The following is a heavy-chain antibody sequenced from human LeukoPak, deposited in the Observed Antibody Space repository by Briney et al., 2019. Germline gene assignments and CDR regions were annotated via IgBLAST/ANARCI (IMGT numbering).Heavy chain of an antibody. V-gene: IGHV1-2*06. CDR2: INPNSGGT. CDR1: GYTFTGYY. D-gene: IGHD6-13*01. Sequence: ASVKVSCKASGYTFTGYYMHWVRQAPGQGLEWMGRINPNSGGTNYAQKFQGRVTMTRDTSISTAYMELSRLRSDDTAVYYCARAYSSSWYIDVIQRASPFQHWGQGTLVTVSS. J-gene: IGHJ1*01. CDR3: ARAYSSSWYIDVIQRASPFQH.